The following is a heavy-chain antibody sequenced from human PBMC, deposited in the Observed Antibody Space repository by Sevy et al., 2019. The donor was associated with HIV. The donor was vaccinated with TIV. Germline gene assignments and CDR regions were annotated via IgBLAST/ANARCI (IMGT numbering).Heavy chain of an antibody. Sequence: ASVKVSCKASGYTFTSYDINWVRQATGQGLEWMGWMNPNSGNTGYAQKFQGRVTMTRSTSISTAYMELSSLRSEDTAVYYCARSPYDSSGYYIRGDYWGQGTLVTVSS. CDR2: MNPNSGNT. V-gene: IGHV1-8*01. J-gene: IGHJ4*02. CDR3: ARSPYDSSGYYIRGDY. D-gene: IGHD3-22*01. CDR1: GYTFTSYD.